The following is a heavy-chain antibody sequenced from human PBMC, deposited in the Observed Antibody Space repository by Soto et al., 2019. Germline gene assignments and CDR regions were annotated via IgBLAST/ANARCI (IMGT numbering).Heavy chain of an antibody. J-gene: IGHJ6*02. CDR2: INPNSGGT. D-gene: IGHD2-8*01. CDR3: ARGYCTNGVCSADMNYYYYGMDV. Sequence: ASVKVSCKASGYTFTGYYMHWVRQAPGQGLERMGWINPNSGGTNYAQKFQGWVTMTRDTSISTAYMELSRLRSDDTAVYYCARGYCTNGVCSADMNYYYYGMDVWGQGTTVTVSS. CDR1: GYTFTGYY. V-gene: IGHV1-2*04.